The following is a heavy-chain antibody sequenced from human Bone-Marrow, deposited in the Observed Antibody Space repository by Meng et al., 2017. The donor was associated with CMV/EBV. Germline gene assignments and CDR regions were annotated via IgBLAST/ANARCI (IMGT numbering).Heavy chain of an antibody. Sequence: GSISSGGYYWSWIRKHPGKGLEWIGYIYYSGSTYYNPSLKSRVTISVDTSKNQFSLKLSSVTAADTAVYYCARGGPEYSYGYVDFDYWGQGTLVTVSS. J-gene: IGHJ4*02. CDR2: IYYSGST. D-gene: IGHD5-18*01. CDR1: GSISSGGYY. V-gene: IGHV4-31*02. CDR3: ARGGPEYSYGYVDFDY.